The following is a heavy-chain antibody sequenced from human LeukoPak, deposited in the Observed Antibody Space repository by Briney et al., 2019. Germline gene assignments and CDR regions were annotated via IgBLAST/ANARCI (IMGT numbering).Heavy chain of an antibody. Sequence: GGSLRLSCVASGFTFSSYSMNWVRQAPGKGLEWVSSISSSSSYIYYADSVKGRFTISRDNAKNSLYLQMNRLRAEDTAVYYCARDSSGGATRYFQHWGQGTLVTVSS. D-gene: IGHD4/OR15-4a*01. V-gene: IGHV3-21*01. CDR2: ISSSSSYI. CDR1: GFTFSSYS. CDR3: ARDSSGGATRYFQH. J-gene: IGHJ1*01.